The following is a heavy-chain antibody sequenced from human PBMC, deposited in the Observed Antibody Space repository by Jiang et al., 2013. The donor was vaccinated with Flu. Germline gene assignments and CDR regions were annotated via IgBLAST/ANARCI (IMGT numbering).Heavy chain of an antibody. D-gene: IGHD6-19*01. CDR2: IYYSGST. Sequence: SIYYSGSTYYNPSLKSRVTISVDTSKNQFSLKLSSVTAADTAVYYCARVSDLEGPKYSSGWYQYAFDIWGQGTMVTVSS. J-gene: IGHJ3*02. CDR3: ARVSDLEGPKYSSGWYQYAFDI. V-gene: IGHV4-39*07.